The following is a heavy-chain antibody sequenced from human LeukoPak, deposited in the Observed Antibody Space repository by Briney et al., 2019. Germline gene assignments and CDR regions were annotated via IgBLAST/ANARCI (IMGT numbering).Heavy chain of an antibody. J-gene: IGHJ5*02. V-gene: IGHV4-31*03. D-gene: IGHD2-2*01. CDR2: IYYSGST. CDR3: ARGNIVVVPAQYNWFDH. Sequence: SQTLSLTCTVSGGSISSGGYYWSWLRQHPGTGLEWIGYIYYSGSTHYNPSLKSRVTISVDTSKNQFSLKLSSVTAADTAVYYCARGNIVVVPAQYNWFDHWGQGTLVTVSS. CDR1: GGSISSGGYY.